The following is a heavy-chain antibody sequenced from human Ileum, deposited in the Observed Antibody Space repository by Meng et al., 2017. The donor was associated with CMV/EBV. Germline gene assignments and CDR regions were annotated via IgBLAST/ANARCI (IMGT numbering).Heavy chain of an antibody. J-gene: IGHJ3*02. CDR3: AKGATLYCSSTSCYSADAFDI. Sequence: GESLKISCAASGFTFSSYGMYWVRQAPGKGLEWVAFIRYDGSNKYYVDSVKGRFTISIDNSKNTLYLQINSLRAEDTAVYYCAKGATLYCSSTSCYSADAFDIWGQGTKVTVSS. CDR2: IRYDGSNK. CDR1: GFTFSSYG. D-gene: IGHD2-2*02. V-gene: IGHV3-30*02.